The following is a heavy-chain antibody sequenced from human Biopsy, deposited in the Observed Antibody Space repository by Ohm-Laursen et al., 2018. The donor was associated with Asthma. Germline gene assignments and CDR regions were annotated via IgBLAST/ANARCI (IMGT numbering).Heavy chain of an antibody. CDR2: IYYSGST. J-gene: IGHJ4*02. V-gene: IGHV4-31*03. D-gene: IGHD3-22*01. CDR1: YGSITSGGYY. CDR3: ARAQDYYDSRGYYRSFDY. Sequence: SQTLSLTCIVSYGSITSGGYYWTWIRQHPGKGLEWIGFIYYSGSTYYNPSLKSRVSISIDTSKNQFSLKLSSVTAADTAVYYCARAQDYYDSRGYYRSFDYWGQGTQVTVSS.